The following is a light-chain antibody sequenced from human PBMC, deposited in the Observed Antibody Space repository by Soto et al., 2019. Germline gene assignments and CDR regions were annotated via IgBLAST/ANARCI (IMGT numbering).Light chain of an antibody. V-gene: IGKV3-20*01. J-gene: IGKJ1*01. CDR1: QSVSNN. Sequence: EIVLTQSPATLSVFPGEKATLSCGASQSVSNNLAWYQQKPGQAPRPLIYGVSSRATGIPDRFSGSGSGTDFTLTISRLEPEDFAVYYCQQYDSSPRTFGQGTKVEIK. CDR3: QQYDSSPRT. CDR2: GVS.